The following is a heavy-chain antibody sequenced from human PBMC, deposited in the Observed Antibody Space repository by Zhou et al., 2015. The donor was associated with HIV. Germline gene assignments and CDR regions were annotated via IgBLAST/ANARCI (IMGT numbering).Heavy chain of an antibody. CDR1: GGSFSNYA. CDR2: INPLFEST. V-gene: IGHV1-69*01. CDR3: ARDNRNTVTWPAYSVIDI. D-gene: IGHD5/OR15-5a*01. J-gene: IGHJ3*02. Sequence: QVQLVQSGAEVKKPGSSIKVSCKASGGSFSNYAINWVRQAPGQGLEWMGGINPLFESTEYAQKFQGRVTITADDSTSTAYMELTSLTFEDTAVYYCARDNRNTVTWPAYSVIDIWGPGTLVTVSS.